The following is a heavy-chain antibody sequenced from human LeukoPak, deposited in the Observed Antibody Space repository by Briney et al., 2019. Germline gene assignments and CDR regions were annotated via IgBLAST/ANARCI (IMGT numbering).Heavy chain of an antibody. Sequence: GGSLRLSCAASGFTFNIYGMHWVRQAPGKGLEWVAFIRYDGTNKYYADSVKGRFTISRDNSKNTLYLQMNSLRAEDTAVYYCAKAMITFGGIIVQPDYWGQGTLVTVSS. J-gene: IGHJ4*02. CDR3: AKAMITFGGIIVQPDY. D-gene: IGHD3-16*02. CDR1: GFTFNIYG. CDR2: IRYDGTNK. V-gene: IGHV3-30*02.